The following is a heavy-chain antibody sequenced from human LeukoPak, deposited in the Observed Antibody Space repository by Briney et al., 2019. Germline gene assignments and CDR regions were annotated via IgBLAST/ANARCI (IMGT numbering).Heavy chain of an antibody. CDR3: ALVEEFYTTDV. Sequence: KASETLSLTCAVYGGSFSGYYWSWIRQPPGKGLEWIGEINHSGSTNYNPSLKSRVTISVDTSKNQFSLKLSSVTAADTAVYYCALVEEFYTTDVWGQGTTVTVSS. D-gene: IGHD3-16*01. V-gene: IGHV4-34*01. J-gene: IGHJ6*01. CDR2: INHSGST. CDR1: GGSFSGYY.